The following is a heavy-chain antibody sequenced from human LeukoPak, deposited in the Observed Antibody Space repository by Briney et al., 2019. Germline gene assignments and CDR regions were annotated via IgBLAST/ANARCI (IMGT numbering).Heavy chain of an antibody. CDR3: ARVTHYCGSTSCYTVYYFDY. CDR2: MNLNSGNT. CDR1: GYTFSSYD. Sequence: ASVKVSCMASGYTFSSYDINWVRQATGQGLEWMGWMNLNSGNTGYAQKFQGRGTMTRNTSISTAYMELSSLRSEDTALYYCARVTHYCGSTSCYTVYYFDYWGQGTLVTVSS. D-gene: IGHD2-2*02. J-gene: IGHJ4*02. V-gene: IGHV1-8*01.